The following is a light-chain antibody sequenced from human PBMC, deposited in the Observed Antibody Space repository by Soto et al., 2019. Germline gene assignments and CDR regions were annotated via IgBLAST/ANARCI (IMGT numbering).Light chain of an antibody. V-gene: IGKV2-30*02. CDR2: KVS. CDR1: QSLVHSDGIAY. J-gene: IGKJ5*01. Sequence: DVVMTQSPLSLPVTLGQPASISCRSNQSLVHSDGIAYSSWFQQRPGGSPRRLIYKVSNRDSGVPARLSGSGSGTDFALKISRVEAADVGVYYCMHWTNWPITFGQGTQLEIK. CDR3: MHWTNWPIT.